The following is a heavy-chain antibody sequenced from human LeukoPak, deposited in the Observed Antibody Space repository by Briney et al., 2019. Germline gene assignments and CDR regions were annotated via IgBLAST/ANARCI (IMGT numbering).Heavy chain of an antibody. CDR1: GGSISSGSYY. J-gene: IGHJ4*02. Sequence: SETLSLTCTVSGGSISSGSYYWSWIRQPAGKGLEWFGRIYTSGSTNYNPSLKSRVTISVDTSKNQFSLKLSSVTAADTAVYYCAREAPFDYYDSRGTFDYWGQGTLVTVSS. V-gene: IGHV4-61*02. D-gene: IGHD3-22*01. CDR2: IYTSGST. CDR3: AREAPFDYYDSRGTFDY.